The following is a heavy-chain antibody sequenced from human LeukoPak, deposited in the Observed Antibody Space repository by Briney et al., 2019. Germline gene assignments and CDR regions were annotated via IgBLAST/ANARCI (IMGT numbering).Heavy chain of an antibody. CDR1: GFTFSSYG. Sequence: GGSLRLSCAASGFTFSSYGMHWVRQAPGKGLEWVAVVWYDGSNKYYADSVKGRFTISRDNSKNTLYLQMNSLRAEDTAVYYCARDRDYYYGSSGYYNFDYWGQGTLVTVSS. CDR2: VWYDGSNK. J-gene: IGHJ4*02. D-gene: IGHD3-22*01. V-gene: IGHV3-33*01. CDR3: ARDRDYYYGSSGYYNFDY.